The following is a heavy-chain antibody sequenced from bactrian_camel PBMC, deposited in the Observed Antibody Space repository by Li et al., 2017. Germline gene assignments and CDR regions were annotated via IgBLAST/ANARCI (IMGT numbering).Heavy chain of an antibody. J-gene: IGHJ4*01. D-gene: IGHD5*01. CDR2: IDSYGAT. Sequence: HVQLVESGGGPVQAGESLRLSCKTSGYTAGRYCMGRFRQAPGKEREGVAAIDSYGATGYADSVKGRFTISEDNVKKIVFLQMNSLKPDDTAVYYCSYSRQIACLANGLAGSQYDYWGQGTQVTVS. CDR1: GYTAGRYC. V-gene: IGHV3S56*01. CDR3: SYSRQIACLANGLAGSQYDY.